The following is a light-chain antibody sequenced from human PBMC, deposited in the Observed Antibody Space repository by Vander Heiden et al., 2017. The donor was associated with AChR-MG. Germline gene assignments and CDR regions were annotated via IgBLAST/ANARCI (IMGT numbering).Light chain of an antibody. CDR1: TPNIAPDLD. V-gene: IGLV1-40*01. CDR2: DNT. J-gene: IGLJ3*02. CDR3: QSYDSSLSGWV. Sequence: QSVLTQPPSVSVAPGPRVTIPFTGCTPNIAPDLDVHWFQHLAGTAPRVLIFDNTIRPAGVPDRFSGSKSGTSASLAIAGLQAEDEADYYCQSYDSSLSGWVFGGGTKLTVL.